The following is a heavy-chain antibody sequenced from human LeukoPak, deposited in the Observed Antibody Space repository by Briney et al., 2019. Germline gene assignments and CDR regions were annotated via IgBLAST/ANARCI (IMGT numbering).Heavy chain of an antibody. Sequence: GGSLRLSCAASGFSIISTYLSWVRQAPGKGLEWVSVIYSGGSTYYADSAKGRFTISRDDSNSTLYLQMSTVTAEDTAVYYCATSRGASHEGSFDVWGLGTLVTVSS. D-gene: IGHD2-15*01. CDR1: GFSIISTY. CDR2: IYSGGST. V-gene: IGHV3-66*02. J-gene: IGHJ3*01. CDR3: ATSRGASHEGSFDV.